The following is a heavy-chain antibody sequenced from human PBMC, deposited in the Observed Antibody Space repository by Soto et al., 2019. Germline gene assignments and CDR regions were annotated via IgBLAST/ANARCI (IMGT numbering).Heavy chain of an antibody. V-gene: IGHV1-2*02. CDR2: INPNSGGT. J-gene: IGHJ6*02. CDR3: ARDRGGTAAISDMDV. D-gene: IGHD2-2*01. CDR1: GYTFTGYY. Sequence: ASVKVSCKASGYTFTGYYMHWVRQAPGQGLEWMGWINPNSGGTNYAQKFQGRVTMTRDTSISTAYMELGRLRSDDTAVYYCARDRGGTAAISDMDVWGQGTTVTVSS.